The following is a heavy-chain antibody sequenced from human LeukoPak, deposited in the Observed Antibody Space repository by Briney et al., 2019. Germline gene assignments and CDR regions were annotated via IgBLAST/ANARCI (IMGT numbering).Heavy chain of an antibody. Sequence: SETLSLTCTVSGVSTTNGIYYWAWIRQSPGKGLEWIGSVHNVGSTYYNLSLRSSVTMSVDTSKNQFSLRLNSVTAADTAVYYCARHAEYNSGWHFYLDHWGQGILVTVSS. CDR1: GVSTTNGIYY. J-gene: IGHJ4*02. CDR2: VHNVGST. CDR3: ARHAEYNSGWHFYLDH. V-gene: IGHV4-39*01. D-gene: IGHD6-19*01.